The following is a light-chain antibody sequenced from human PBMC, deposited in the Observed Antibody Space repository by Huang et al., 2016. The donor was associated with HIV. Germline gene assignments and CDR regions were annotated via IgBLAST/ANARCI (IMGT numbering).Light chain of an antibody. V-gene: IGKV1-39*01. Sequence: DIQMTQSQSSLSASVGDRVTITCRASQSISTYLNWYQQKPGKAPKLLIFSASTLQSGVPSTFSGSGSGTDFALTISSLQPEDFATYYCQQTYSTAITFGQGTRLEIK. CDR2: SAS. J-gene: IGKJ5*01. CDR1: QSISTY. CDR3: QQTYSTAIT.